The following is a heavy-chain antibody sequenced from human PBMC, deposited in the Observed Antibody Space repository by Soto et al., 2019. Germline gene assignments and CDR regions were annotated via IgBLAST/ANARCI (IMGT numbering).Heavy chain of an antibody. V-gene: IGHV4-59*01. CDR1: VGSISGYY. D-gene: IGHD6-13*01. J-gene: IGHJ4*02. CDR2: IYYSGST. CDR3: GRGWYSSSYFLDY. Sequence: SETLSLTCTVSVGSISGYYWHWIRQPPGKGLEWIGYIYYSGSTNYNPSLKSRVTISVDTSKNQFSLKLSSVTAADTAVYYCGRGWYSSSYFLDYWGQGTLVTVS.